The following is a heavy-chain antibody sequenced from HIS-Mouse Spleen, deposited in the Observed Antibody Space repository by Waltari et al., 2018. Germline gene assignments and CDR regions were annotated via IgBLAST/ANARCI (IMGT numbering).Heavy chain of an antibody. V-gene: IGHV1-2*02. CDR1: GYTFTGYY. CDR2: INPNRGGK. D-gene: IGHD7-27*01. J-gene: IGHJ4*02. CDR3: ASSRDWGWLDY. Sequence: QVQLVQSGAEVKKPGASVKVSCKASGYTFTGYYMHWVRQAPGQGLEWMGWINPNRGGKNYAQKFQGRVTMTRDTSISTAYMELSRLRSDDTAVYYCASSRDWGWLDYWGQGTLVTVSS.